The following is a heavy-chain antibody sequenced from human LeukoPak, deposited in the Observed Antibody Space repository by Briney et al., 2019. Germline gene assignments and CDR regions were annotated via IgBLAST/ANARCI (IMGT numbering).Heavy chain of an antibody. CDR2: INHSGST. Sequence: PSETLSLTCTVSGGSISSYYWSWIRQPPGKGLEWIGEINHSGSTNYNPSLKSRVTISVDTSKNQFSLKLSSVTAADTAVYYCATSGTSQNYYYYYYGMDVWGQGTTVTVSS. CDR1: GGSISSYY. V-gene: IGHV4-34*01. CDR3: ATSGTSQNYYYYYYGMDV. J-gene: IGHJ6*02. D-gene: IGHD3-10*01.